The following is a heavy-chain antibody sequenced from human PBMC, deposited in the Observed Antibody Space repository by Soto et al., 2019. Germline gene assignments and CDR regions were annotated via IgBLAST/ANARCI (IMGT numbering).Heavy chain of an antibody. D-gene: IGHD3-16*02. CDR3: ARLKEIPFGGXIVSNVEDDNSGYYIDY. Sequence: PGESLKISCTASGYSFTIYWISWVRQMPGKGLEWMGGIDPSDSYSNYSPSFKGHVTISADKSISTAYLQWSSLKASDTAMYYCARLKEIPFGGXIVSNVEDDNSGYYIDYWGRGTVVTVSS. J-gene: IGHJ4*02. V-gene: IGHV5-10-1*01. CDR1: GYSFTIYW. CDR2: IDPSDSYS.